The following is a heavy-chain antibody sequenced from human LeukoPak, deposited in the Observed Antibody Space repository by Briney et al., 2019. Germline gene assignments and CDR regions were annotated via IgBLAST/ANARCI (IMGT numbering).Heavy chain of an antibody. CDR2: ISATNHLI. V-gene: IGHV3-48*04. D-gene: IGHD2-15*01. Sequence: PGGSLRLSCAASGFPFNTYSMNWVRQAPGKGLEWLSYISATNHLIYYADSVKGRFTISRDNAKNSLYLQMNSLRAEDTALYYCAKDIACSGGSCYGFDYWGQGTLVTVSS. CDR1: GFPFNTYS. J-gene: IGHJ4*02. CDR3: AKDIACSGGSCYGFDY.